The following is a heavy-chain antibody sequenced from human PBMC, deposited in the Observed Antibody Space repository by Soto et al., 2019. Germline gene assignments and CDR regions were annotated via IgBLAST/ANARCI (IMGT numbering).Heavy chain of an antibody. CDR3: ARELLLDY. Sequence: EVQLVESGGGLVQPGGSLRLSCAASGFTFSSNSMNWVRQAPGKGLEWGSYISSSSSTIYYADSVKGRFTISRDNAKNSLYRQMNSLRDEDTAVYYCARELLLDYWGQGTLVTVSS. CDR1: GFTFSSNS. D-gene: IGHD2-15*01. J-gene: IGHJ4*02. V-gene: IGHV3-48*02. CDR2: ISSSSSTI.